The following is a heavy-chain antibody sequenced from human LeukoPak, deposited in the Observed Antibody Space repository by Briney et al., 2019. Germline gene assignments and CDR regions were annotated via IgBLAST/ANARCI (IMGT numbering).Heavy chain of an antibody. J-gene: IGHJ4*02. Sequence: GRSLRLSCAASGFTFDDYAMHWVRQAPGKGLEWVSGISGSGGSTYYADSVKGRFTISRDNSKNTLYLQMNSLRAEDTAVYYCAKVALGYYYDSSGYIDYWGQGTLVTVSS. CDR2: ISGSGGST. CDR3: AKVALGYYYDSSGYIDY. CDR1: GFTFDDYA. D-gene: IGHD3-22*01. V-gene: IGHV3-23*01.